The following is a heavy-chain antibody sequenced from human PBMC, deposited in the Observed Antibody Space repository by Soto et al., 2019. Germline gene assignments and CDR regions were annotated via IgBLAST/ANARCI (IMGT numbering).Heavy chain of an antibody. D-gene: IGHD1-26*01. Sequence: SETLSLTCTVSGGSISSYYWSWIRQPQGKGLEWIGYIYYSGSTNYNPSLKSRVTISVDTSKNQFSLKLSSVTAADTAVYYCARVSASSTELDYWGQGTLVTVSS. CDR2: IYYSGST. V-gene: IGHV4-59*01. CDR1: GGSISSYY. CDR3: ARVSASSTELDY. J-gene: IGHJ4*02.